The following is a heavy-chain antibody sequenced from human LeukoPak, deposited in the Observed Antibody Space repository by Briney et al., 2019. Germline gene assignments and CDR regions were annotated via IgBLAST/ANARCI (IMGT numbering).Heavy chain of an antibody. CDR1: GYSISSGYF. Sequence: RTSETLSLTCSVSGYSISSGYFWGWIRQPPGKGLEWIGIIYHSGTTYYNPSLKSRVTISVDTSKNQFSLKLSSVTAADTAVYYCARIWGSGYYPNWFDPWGQGTLVTVSS. D-gene: IGHD3-22*01. J-gene: IGHJ5*02. CDR3: ARIWGSGYYPNWFDP. CDR2: IYHSGTT. V-gene: IGHV4-38-2*02.